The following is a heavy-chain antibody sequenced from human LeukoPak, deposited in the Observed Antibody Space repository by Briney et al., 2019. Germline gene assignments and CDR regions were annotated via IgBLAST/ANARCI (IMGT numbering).Heavy chain of an antibody. CDR3: ARGRAAHSWLNY. CDR1: GYTFTGYY. J-gene: IGHJ4*02. D-gene: IGHD6-13*01. CDR2: INPNSGGT. Sequence: GASVKVSCKASGYTFTGYYMHWVRQAPGQGLEWMGWINPNSGGTNYAQKFQGRVTMTRDTSISTVYMELRSLRSDDTAVYYCARGRAAHSWLNYWGQGTLVTVSS. V-gene: IGHV1-2*02.